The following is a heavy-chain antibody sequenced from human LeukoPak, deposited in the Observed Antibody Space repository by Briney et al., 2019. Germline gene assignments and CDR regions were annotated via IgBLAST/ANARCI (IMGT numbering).Heavy chain of an antibody. CDR3: ARGTHTTSFYNWFDP. D-gene: IGHD2/OR15-2a*01. CDR2: INAGNGNT. Sequence: VASVKVSCKASGYSFTEYAMHWVRQAPGQRLEWMGWINAGNGNTKYSQKFQGRVTITRDTSASTAYMELSSLRSEDTAVFYCARGTHTTSFYNWFDPWGQGTLVTVSS. CDR1: GYSFTEYA. J-gene: IGHJ5*02. V-gene: IGHV1-3*01.